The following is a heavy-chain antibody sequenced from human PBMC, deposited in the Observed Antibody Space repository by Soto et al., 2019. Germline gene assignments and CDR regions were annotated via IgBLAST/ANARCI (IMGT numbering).Heavy chain of an antibody. CDR2: ISGSGGST. D-gene: IGHD5-12*01. V-gene: IGHV3-23*01. CDR3: AKGLRGYSGYDSNDAFDI. Sequence: EVQLLESGGGLVQPGGSLRLSCAASGFTFSSYAMSWVRQAPGKGLEWVLAISGSGGSTYYADSVKGRFTISRDNSKNTLYLQMNSLRAEDTAVYYCAKGLRGYSGYDSNDAFDIWGQGTMVTVSS. CDR1: GFTFSSYA. J-gene: IGHJ3*02.